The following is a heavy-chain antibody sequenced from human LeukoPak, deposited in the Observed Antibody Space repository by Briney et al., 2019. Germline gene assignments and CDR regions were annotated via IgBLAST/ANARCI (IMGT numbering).Heavy chain of an antibody. Sequence: SETLSLTCAVYGGSFSGYYWSWIRQPPGKGLEWIGEINHSGSTNYNPSLKSRVTISVDTSKNQFSLKLSSVTAADTAVYYCASDAYCSGGSCYNFDYWGQGTLVTVSS. CDR1: GGSFSGYY. CDR3: ASDAYCSGGSCYNFDY. CDR2: INHSGST. J-gene: IGHJ4*02. D-gene: IGHD2-15*01. V-gene: IGHV4-34*01.